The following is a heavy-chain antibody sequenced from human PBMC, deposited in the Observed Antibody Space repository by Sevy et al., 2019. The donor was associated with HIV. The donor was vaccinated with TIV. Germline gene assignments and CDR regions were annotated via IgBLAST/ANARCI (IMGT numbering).Heavy chain of an antibody. CDR1: GYTFIGYY. V-gene: IGHV1-2*06. J-gene: IGHJ4*02. CDR2: VNPNSGDT. D-gene: IGHD2-2*01. CDR3: ARELGWDSNTHYPSTF. Sequence: ASVKVSCKGSGYTFIGYYIHWVRQAPGQGLEWMGRVNPNSGDTHYAQKFQGRVTMTRDMSISTAYMELSRLRSDDTAVYFCARELGWDSNTHYPSTFWGQGTLVTVSS.